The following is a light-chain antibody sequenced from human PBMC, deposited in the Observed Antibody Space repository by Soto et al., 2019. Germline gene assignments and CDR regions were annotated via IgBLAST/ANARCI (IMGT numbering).Light chain of an antibody. CDR3: QQYGSSPIT. CDR2: DAS. CDR1: QSVSNY. J-gene: IGKJ5*01. V-gene: IGKV3-20*01. Sequence: EIVLTQSPATXSXXPXXXXXXXXRASQSVSNYLAWYQQKPGQAPRLLVYDASTRATGIPARFSGSGSGTDFTLTISRLEPEDFAVYYCQQYGSSPITFGQGTRLEI.